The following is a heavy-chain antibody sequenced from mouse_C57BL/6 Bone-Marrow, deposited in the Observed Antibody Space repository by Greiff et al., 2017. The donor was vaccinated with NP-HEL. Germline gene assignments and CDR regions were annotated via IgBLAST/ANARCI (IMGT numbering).Heavy chain of an antibody. J-gene: IGHJ2*01. CDR2: INPGNGGT. D-gene: IGHD1-2*01. CDR1: GYTFTSYY. V-gene: IGHV1S81*02. Sequence: QVQLQQPGAELVKPGASVKLSCKASGYTFTSYYMYWVKQRPGQGLEWIGGINPGNGGTNFNEKFKTKATLTVDKSSSTAYMQLSSLTSEDSAVYYCTRGGDYYGHYFDYWGQGTTLTVSS. CDR3: TRGGDYYGHYFDY.